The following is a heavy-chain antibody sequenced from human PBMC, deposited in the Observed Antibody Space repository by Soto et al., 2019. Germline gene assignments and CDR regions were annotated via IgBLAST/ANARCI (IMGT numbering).Heavy chain of an antibody. J-gene: IGHJ3*02. D-gene: IGHD3-22*01. CDR1: GFTFSNAW. CDR2: IKSKTDGGTT. Sequence: GGSLRLSCAASGFTFSNAWMSWVRQAPGKGLEWVGRIKSKTDGGTTDYAAPVKGRFTISRDDAKNTRHLQMNRLKTEDTGVYYGTTDLRITMIEVDVFDIWGQGTMVTAS. CDR3: TTDLRITMIEVDVFDI. V-gene: IGHV3-15*01.